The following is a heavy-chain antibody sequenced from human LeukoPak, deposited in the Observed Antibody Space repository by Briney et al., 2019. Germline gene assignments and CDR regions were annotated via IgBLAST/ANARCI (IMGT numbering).Heavy chain of an antibody. Sequence: GGSLRPSCAASGFTFSSYGMSRVRQAPGKGLEWVSTLSGSDGTTYYAGSVKGRFTVSRDNTKNTFYLQMNSLRAEDTAVYYCAKRAPLYSSTPGNYFDSWGQGTLVTVSS. CDR3: AKRAPLYSSTPGNYFDS. D-gene: IGHD6-19*01. J-gene: IGHJ4*02. CDR1: GFTFSSYG. CDR2: LSGSDGTT. V-gene: IGHV3-23*01.